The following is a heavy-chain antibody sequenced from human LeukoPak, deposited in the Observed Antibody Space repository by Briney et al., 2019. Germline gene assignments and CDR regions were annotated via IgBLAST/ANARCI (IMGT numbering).Heavy chain of an antibody. D-gene: IGHD5-18*01. V-gene: IGHV3-48*01. CDR3: ARDKEIYSHGWVDY. CDR2: ISSSSTI. J-gene: IGHJ4*02. Sequence: GGSLRLSCAASGFTFSSYSMNWVRQAPGKGLEWVSYISSSSTIYYADSVKGRFTISRDNAKNSLYLQMNSLRAEDTAVYYCARDKEIYSHGWVDYWGQGTLVTVSS. CDR1: GFTFSSYS.